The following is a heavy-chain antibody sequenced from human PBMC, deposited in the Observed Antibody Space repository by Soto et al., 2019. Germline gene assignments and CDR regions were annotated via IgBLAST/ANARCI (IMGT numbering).Heavy chain of an antibody. CDR2: IIPIFGTA. CDR1: GGTFSSYA. J-gene: IGHJ6*02. D-gene: IGHD2-15*01. V-gene: IGHV1-69*12. CDR3: ARMVGSGGSCYSDYYYGMDV. Sequence: QVQLVQSGAEVKKPGSSVKVSCKASGGTFSSYAISWVRQAPGQGLEWMGGIIPIFGTANYAQKFQGRVTITADESTSTAYMELSSLRAEDTAVYYCARMVGSGGSCYSDYYYGMDVWCQGTTVTVSS.